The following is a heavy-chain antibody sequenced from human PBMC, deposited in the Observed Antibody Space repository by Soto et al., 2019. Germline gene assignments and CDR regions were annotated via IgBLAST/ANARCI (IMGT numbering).Heavy chain of an antibody. CDR2: INPSDGST. Sequence: QVQLVQSGAEVKEPGASVKVSCKASGDTFTSYYMHWVRQAPGQGLEWMGKINPSDGSTKYAEKFRGRVTTTRDTATSTVDMELSSLTSEDTAGYYCAREGAVAGTSFDYWGQGTLVTVSS. CDR3: AREGAVAGTSFDY. D-gene: IGHD6-19*01. J-gene: IGHJ4*02. CDR1: GDTFTSYY. V-gene: IGHV1-46*01.